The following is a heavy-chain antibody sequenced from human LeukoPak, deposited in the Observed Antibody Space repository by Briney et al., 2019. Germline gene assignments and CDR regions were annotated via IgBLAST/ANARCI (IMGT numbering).Heavy chain of an antibody. CDR1: GDSISSSAYS. J-gene: IGHJ3*01. CDR3: AIYKGAFNL. Sequence: PSETLSLTCAVSGDSISSSAYSWSWIRQPPGKGLEWIGFIYDSGRTLYNPSLKSRVSISADRSKNQFSLRLSSVTAADTAVHYCAIYKGAFNLWGQGTMVTVSS. D-gene: IGHD1-14*01. CDR2: IYDSGRT. V-gene: IGHV4-30-2*01.